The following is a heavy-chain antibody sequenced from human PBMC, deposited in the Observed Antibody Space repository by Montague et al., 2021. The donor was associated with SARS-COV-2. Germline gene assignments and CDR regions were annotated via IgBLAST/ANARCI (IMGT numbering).Heavy chain of an antibody. V-gene: IGHV4-31*03. CDR2: IYYSGST. D-gene: IGHD3-16*01. CDR3: ARYGNTMGGAFDI. CDR1: GGSISSGGYY. Sequence: TLSLTCTVSGGSISSGGYYWSWIRQHPGKGLEWIGYIYYSGSTYYNPSLKSRVTMSVDTSKNQFSLKLSSVTAADTAVYYCARYGNTMGGAFDIWGQGTMVTVSS. J-gene: IGHJ3*02.